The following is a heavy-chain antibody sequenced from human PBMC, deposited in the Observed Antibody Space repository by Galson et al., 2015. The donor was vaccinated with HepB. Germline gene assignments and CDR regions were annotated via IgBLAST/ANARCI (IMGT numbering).Heavy chain of an antibody. Sequence: SVKVSCKASGFTFTGYYMHWVRQAPGQGLEWMGWINPNSGGTNYAQKFQGRTTMTRDTSISTVYMELNRLRSDDTAVYYCARDSGSYPNHFDYWGQGTLVIVSS. CDR3: ARDSGSYPNHFDY. CDR1: GFTFTGYY. D-gene: IGHD1-26*01. CDR2: INPNSGGT. J-gene: IGHJ4*02. V-gene: IGHV1-2*02.